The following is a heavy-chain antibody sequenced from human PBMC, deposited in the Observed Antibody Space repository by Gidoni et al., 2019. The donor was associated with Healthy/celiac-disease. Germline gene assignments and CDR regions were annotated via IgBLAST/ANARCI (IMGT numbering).Heavy chain of an antibody. CDR1: GFTFSSYG. Sequence: QVQLVESGGGVVQPGRSLRLSCAASGFTFSSYGMHWVRQAPGKGLEWVAVIWYDGSNKYYADSVKGRFTISRDNSKNTLYLQMNSLRAEDTAVYYCARDWGPPYSSGYFPPSSWGQGTLVTVSS. D-gene: IGHD3-22*01. V-gene: IGHV3-33*01. CDR3: ARDWGPPYSSGYFPPSS. J-gene: IGHJ4*02. CDR2: IWYDGSNK.